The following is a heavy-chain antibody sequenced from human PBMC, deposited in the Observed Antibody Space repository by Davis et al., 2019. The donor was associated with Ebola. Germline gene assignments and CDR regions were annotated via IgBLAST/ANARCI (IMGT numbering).Heavy chain of an antibody. CDR2: ISAYNGNT. Sequence: ASVKVSCKASGYTFTSYGISWVRPAPGQGLEWMGWISAYNGNTNYAQKLQGRVTMTTDTSTSTAYMELRSLRSDDTAVYYCARDRVVTTVTTPTNWFDPWGQGTLVTVSS. CDR3: ARDRVVTTVTTPTNWFDP. D-gene: IGHD4-17*01. J-gene: IGHJ5*02. CDR1: GYTFTSYG. V-gene: IGHV1-18*01.